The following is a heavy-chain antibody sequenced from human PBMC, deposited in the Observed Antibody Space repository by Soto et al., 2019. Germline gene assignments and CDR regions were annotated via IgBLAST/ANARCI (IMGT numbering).Heavy chain of an antibody. CDR1: GGSISSSSYY. V-gene: IGHV4-39*01. CDR3: ARSIVGATVNWFDP. D-gene: IGHD1-26*01. Sequence: SETLSLTCTVSGGSISSSSYYWGWIRQPPGKGLEWIGSIYYSGSTYYNPSLKSRVTISVDTSKNQFSLKLSSVTAAATAVYYCARSIVGATVNWFDPWGQGTLVTVSS. CDR2: IYYSGST. J-gene: IGHJ5*02.